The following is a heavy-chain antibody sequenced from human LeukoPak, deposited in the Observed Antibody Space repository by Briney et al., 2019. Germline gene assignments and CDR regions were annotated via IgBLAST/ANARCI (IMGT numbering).Heavy chain of an antibody. CDR1: GGSISSYY. CDR2: IYTSGST. CDR3: ARRLSITMIVVVITSYFDY. J-gene: IGHJ4*02. Sequence: PSETLSLTCTVSGGSISSYYWSWIRQPAGKGMEWIGRIYTSGSTNYNPSLKSRVTISVDTSKNQFSLKLSSVTAADTAVYYCARRLSITMIVVVITSYFDYWGQGTLVTVSS. V-gene: IGHV4-4*07. D-gene: IGHD3-22*01.